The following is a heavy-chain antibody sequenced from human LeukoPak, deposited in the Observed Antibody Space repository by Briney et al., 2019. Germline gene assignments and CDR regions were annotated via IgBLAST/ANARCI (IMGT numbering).Heavy chain of an antibody. V-gene: IGHV1-69*01. CDR1: GGTFSSYA. CDR3: ARSEYDILTGYYLLPFDY. Sequence: SVKVSCKASGGTFSSYAISWVRQAPGQGLEWRGGIIPIFGTANYAQKFQGRVTITADESTSTAYMKLSSLRSEDTAVYYCARSEYDILTGYYLLPFDYWGQGTLVTVSS. D-gene: IGHD3-9*01. CDR2: IIPIFGTA. J-gene: IGHJ4*02.